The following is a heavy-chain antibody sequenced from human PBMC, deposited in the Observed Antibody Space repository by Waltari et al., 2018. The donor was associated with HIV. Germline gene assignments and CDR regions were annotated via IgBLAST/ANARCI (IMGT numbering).Heavy chain of an antibody. Sequence: QVQLMQSGAEVKKPGASVKVSCKASGFTLTDYNLHWVRQAPGQGLEWVGLINTNSGGTNDAQKCQGRITMTRDTSINTAYMELSSLRSDDTSVYFCARVRVEQWLVPDFYYCAMDVWGQGTTVIVSS. CDR1: GFTLTDYN. CDR3: ARVRVEQWLVPDFYYCAMDV. CDR2: INTNSGGT. V-gene: IGHV1-2*02. J-gene: IGHJ6*02. D-gene: IGHD6-19*01.